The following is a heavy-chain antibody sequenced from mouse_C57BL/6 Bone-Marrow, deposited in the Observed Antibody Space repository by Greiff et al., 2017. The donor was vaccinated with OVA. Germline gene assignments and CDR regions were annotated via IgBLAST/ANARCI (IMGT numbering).Heavy chain of an antibody. CDR2: INPNNGGT. J-gene: IGHJ3*01. D-gene: IGHD1-1*01. Sequence: VQLQQSGPELVKPGASVKIPCKASGYTFTDYNMDWVKQSHGKSLEWIGDINPNNGGTNYNQKFKGKATLTVDKSSSTAYMELRSLTSEDTAVYYCARRNLLPWFAYWGQGTLVTVSA. CDR3: ARRNLLPWFAY. V-gene: IGHV1-18*01. CDR1: GYTFTDYN.